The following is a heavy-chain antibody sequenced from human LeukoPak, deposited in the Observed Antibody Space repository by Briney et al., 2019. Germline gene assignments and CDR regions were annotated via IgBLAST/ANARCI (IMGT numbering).Heavy chain of an antibody. Sequence: PSETLSLTCTVSGGSISSYYWSWIRQPPGKGLEWIGYIYYSGSTNYNPSLKSRVTISVDTPKNQFSLKLSSVTAADTAVYYCARSVMVRGVIITDYWGQGTLVTVSS. CDR3: ARSVMVRGVIITDY. CDR2: IYYSGST. CDR1: GGSISSYY. D-gene: IGHD3-10*01. V-gene: IGHV4-59*01. J-gene: IGHJ4*02.